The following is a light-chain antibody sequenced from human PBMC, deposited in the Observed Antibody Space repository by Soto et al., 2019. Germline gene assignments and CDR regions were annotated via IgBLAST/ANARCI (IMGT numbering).Light chain of an antibody. V-gene: IGKV1-9*01. CDR3: QQLNSYPVT. Sequence: DIQLTQSPSFLSASVGDRVTLTCRAIQDITSYLAWYQQKPGKAPKLLIYAASTLQSGVPSRFSGSGSGTEFTLTISSLQHEEFATYYCQQLNSYPVTFGGGTKVEIK. J-gene: IGKJ4*01. CDR1: QDITSY. CDR2: AAS.